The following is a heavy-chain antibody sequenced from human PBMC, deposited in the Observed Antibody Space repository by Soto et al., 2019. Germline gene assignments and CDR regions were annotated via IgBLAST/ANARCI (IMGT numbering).Heavy chain of an antibody. J-gene: IGHJ4*02. CDR1: GFTFSDFT. V-gene: IGHV3-21*01. Sequence: GGSLRLSCVASGFTFSDFTMNWVRQAPGKGLEWVSSISKSSSYMYYADSVKGRFAISRDNAQNSLYLQMNSLRAEDTAVYYWARDLTPYYFDSWGQGTLVTVSS. CDR2: ISKSSSYM. CDR3: ARDLTPYYFDS.